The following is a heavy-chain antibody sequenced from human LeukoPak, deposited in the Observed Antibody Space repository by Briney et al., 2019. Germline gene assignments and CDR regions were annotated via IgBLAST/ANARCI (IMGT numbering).Heavy chain of an antibody. J-gene: IGHJ6*04. CDR3: AKDGITMVRGVIRPYYYYGMDV. CDR1: GFTLSSYA. CDR2: ISGSGGST. Sequence: GGSLRLSCAASGFTLSSYAMSWVRQAPGKGLEWVSAISGSGGSTYYADSVKGRFTISRDNSKNTLYLQMNSLRAEDTAVYYCAKDGITMVRGVIRPYYYYGMDVWGKGTTVTVSS. V-gene: IGHV3-23*01. D-gene: IGHD3-10*01.